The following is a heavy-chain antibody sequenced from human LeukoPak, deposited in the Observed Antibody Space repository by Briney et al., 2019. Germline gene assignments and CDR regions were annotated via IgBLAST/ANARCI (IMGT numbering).Heavy chain of an antibody. CDR3: AKGAIFGVTIRGYGMDV. CDR1: GYTLTIFD. D-gene: IGHD3-3*01. Sequence: ASVKVSCKASGYTLTIFDINWVRQAPGQGLEWVGWMNPKTGDTVYAQNFQGRVTMTRDTSIGTAYMELNSLRSEDTAVYYCAKGAIFGVTIRGYGMDVWGQGTSVTVSS. V-gene: IGHV1-8*01. CDR2: MNPKTGDT. J-gene: IGHJ6*02.